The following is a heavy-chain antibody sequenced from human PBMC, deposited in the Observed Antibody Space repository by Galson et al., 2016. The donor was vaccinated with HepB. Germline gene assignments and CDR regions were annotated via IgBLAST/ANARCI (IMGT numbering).Heavy chain of an antibody. CDR3: ARHPWLPGGA. V-gene: IGHV4-61*02. Sequence: TLSLTCTVSGGSISSGSYYWSWIRQPAGKGLEWIGRIYTSGSTNYNPSLKSRVTISVDTSKNQFSLKLSSVTAADTAVYYCARHPWLPGGAWGQGTLVTVSS. D-gene: IGHD5-12*01. CDR2: IYTSGST. CDR1: GGSISSGSYY. J-gene: IGHJ5*02.